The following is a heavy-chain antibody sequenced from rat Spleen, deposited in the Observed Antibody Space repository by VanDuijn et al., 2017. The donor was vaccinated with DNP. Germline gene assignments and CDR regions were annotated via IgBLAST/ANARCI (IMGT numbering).Heavy chain of an antibody. V-gene: IGHV4-2*01. CDR1: GFNFIDHW. D-gene: IGHD1-11*01. CDR2: INMDSSTI. J-gene: IGHJ2*01. Sequence: EVQLVESGGGPVQPGRSLKLSCAASGFNFIDHWMGWVRQAPGKGLEWIGQINMDSSTINYTPTLKDKFTISRDNTQNTLYLQMNKLGSEDTATYYCAKGPNYGGYSDYFDYWGQGVMVTVSS. CDR3: AKGPNYGGYSDYFDY.